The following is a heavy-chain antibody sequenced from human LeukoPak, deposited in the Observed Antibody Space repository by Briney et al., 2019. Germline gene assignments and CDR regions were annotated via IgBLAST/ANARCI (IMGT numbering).Heavy chain of an antibody. D-gene: IGHD3-22*01. Sequence: GGSLRLSCAASGYTFSDFSVNWVRQAPGKGLEWVSSISVRSNYRYYADSVRGRFTISRDDARDSLFLQMNCLRAEDTAVYFCVRLRRNSDRSGYYYYYDYWGQGTLVTVSS. CDR2: ISVRSNYR. J-gene: IGHJ4*02. V-gene: IGHV3-21*01. CDR3: VRLRRNSDRSGYYYYYDY. CDR1: GYTFSDFS.